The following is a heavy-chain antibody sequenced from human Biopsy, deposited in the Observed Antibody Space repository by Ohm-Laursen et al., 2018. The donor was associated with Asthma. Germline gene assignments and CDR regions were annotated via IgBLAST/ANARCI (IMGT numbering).Heavy chain of an antibody. Sequence: LSLTCTVSNGSISSNFYYWGWIRQPPGKGLEWVGSIHKNGIGYYKSSLKSRLTISVDTSKNQFSLKVTSVTAADTAVYYCARQKLAAAEGPFDLWGQGTMVTVSS. CDR3: ARQKLAAAEGPFDL. V-gene: IGHV4-39*01. J-gene: IGHJ3*01. CDR1: NGSISSNFYY. CDR2: IHKNGIG. D-gene: IGHD6-13*01.